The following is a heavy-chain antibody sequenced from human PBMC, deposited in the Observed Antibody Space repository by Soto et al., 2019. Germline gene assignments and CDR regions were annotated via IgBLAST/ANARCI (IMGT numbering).Heavy chain of an antibody. CDR2: INDRGSI. CDR3: ARESHDILTGPPWVWYFDL. J-gene: IGHJ2*01. CDR1: GRPFSGYY. V-gene: IGHV4-34*01. D-gene: IGHD3-9*01. Sequence: QVQLQQWGAGPLRPLETLSLTCGVSGRPFSGYYWAWIRQSPGKGLEWIGEINDRGSINYNPSLKSRVSISVDTSKNHYSLNLRSVTAADTAVYYCARESHDILTGPPWVWYFDLWGRGTLVTVSS.